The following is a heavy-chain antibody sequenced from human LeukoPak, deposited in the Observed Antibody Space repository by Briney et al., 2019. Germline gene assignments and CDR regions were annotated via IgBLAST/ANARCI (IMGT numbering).Heavy chain of an antibody. J-gene: IGHJ1*01. D-gene: IGHD2-2*02. V-gene: IGHV3-7*01. CDR3: AKDPADRDIVVVPAAIPNGECFQH. CDR1: GFTFSQYW. CDR2: INQDGSEK. Sequence: PGGSLRLSCAASGFTFSQYWMSWVRQAPGKGLEWVANINQDGSEKYYVDSVKGRFTVSRDDAKNSLHLQMNSLRAEDTAVYYCAKDPADRDIVVVPAAIPNGECFQHWGQGTLVTVSS.